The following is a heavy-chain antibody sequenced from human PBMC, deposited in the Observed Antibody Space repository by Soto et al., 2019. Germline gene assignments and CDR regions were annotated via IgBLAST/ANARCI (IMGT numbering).Heavy chain of an antibody. V-gene: IGHV1-46*02. CDR2: INPNGYTS. CDR3: ARDLHGAFTTMIY. J-gene: IGHJ4*02. Sequence: QVQMVQSGAEVKKPGASIKVSCKSSGYTSNNYYIHWVRQAPGQGLEWMGIINPNGYTSTLSQKFQGRLTVTSDPSTSTVYMELGSLTSEDTAMYYCARDLHGAFTTMIYWGQGTLVTVSS. CDR1: GYTSNNYY. D-gene: IGHD3-22*01.